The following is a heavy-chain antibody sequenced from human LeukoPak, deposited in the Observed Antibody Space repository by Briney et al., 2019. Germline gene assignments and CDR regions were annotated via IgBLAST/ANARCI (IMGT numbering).Heavy chain of an antibody. CDR3: ARDLYIPDTSGYKDY. CDR2: IYYSGST. J-gene: IGHJ4*02. D-gene: IGHD3-22*01. Sequence: SETLSLTCTVSGGSISSSSYYWGWIRQPPGKGLEWIGIIYYSGSTYYNPSLKSRVTISLDTSKNQFSLKLSSVTAADTAIYYCARDLYIPDTSGYKDYWGQGILVTVSS. CDR1: GGSISSSSYY. V-gene: IGHV4-39*07.